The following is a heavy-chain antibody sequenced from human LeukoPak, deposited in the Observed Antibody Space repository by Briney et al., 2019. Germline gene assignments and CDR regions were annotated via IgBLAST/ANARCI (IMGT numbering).Heavy chain of an antibody. Sequence: ASVKVSCKASGYTFTSYYMHWVRQAPGQGLEWMGIINPSGGSTSYAQKFQGRVTMTRDTSTSTVYMELSSLRSEDTAVYYCARVKIASGIRGDAFDIWGQGTMVTVSS. J-gene: IGHJ3*02. CDR1: GYTFTSYY. V-gene: IGHV1-46*01. D-gene: IGHD3-10*01. CDR2: INPSGGST. CDR3: ARVKIASGIRGDAFDI.